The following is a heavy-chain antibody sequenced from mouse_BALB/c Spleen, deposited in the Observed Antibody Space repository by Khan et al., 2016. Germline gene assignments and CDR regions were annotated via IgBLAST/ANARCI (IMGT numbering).Heavy chain of an antibody. J-gene: IGHJ4*01. CDR1: GYSFTRYW. CDR2: INPSDSES. V-gene: IGHV1-61*01. Sequence: QVQLQQSGTELVRPGASVKLSCKASGYSFTRYWRNRVKQRPGQALEWIGMINPSDSESRLNQKFKHKATWTVDNSSSIAYMQLSSPTSEDSAVYYCTRSAYGNHPYYAMDYWGQGTSVTVSA. CDR3: TRSAYGNHPYYAMDY. D-gene: IGHD2-1*01.